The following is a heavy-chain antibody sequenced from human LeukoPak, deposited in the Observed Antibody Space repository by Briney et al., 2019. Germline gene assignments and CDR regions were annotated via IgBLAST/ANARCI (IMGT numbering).Heavy chain of an antibody. Sequence: SGGSLRLSCAASGFTFSSYAMSWVRQAPGMGLEWVSAISGSGGSTYYADSVKGRFTISRDNSKNTLYLQMNSLRAEDTAVYYCAKIVGIVGAINFDYWGQGTLVTVSS. CDR3: AKIVGIVGAINFDY. D-gene: IGHD1-26*01. J-gene: IGHJ4*02. CDR1: GFTFSSYA. CDR2: ISGSGGST. V-gene: IGHV3-23*01.